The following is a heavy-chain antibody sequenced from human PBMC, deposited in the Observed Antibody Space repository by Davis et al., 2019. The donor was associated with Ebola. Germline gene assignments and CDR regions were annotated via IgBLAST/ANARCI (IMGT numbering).Heavy chain of an antibody. V-gene: IGHV3-73*01. CDR3: TRRGGYGYKGSYYYYGMDV. Sequence: GGSLRLSCAASGFTFSGSAMHWVRQASGKGLEWVGRIRSKANSYATAYAASVKGRFTISRDDSKNTAYLQMNSLKTEDTAVYYCTRRGGYGYKGSYYYYGMDVWGQGTTVTVSS. D-gene: IGHD5-24*01. CDR1: GFTFSGSA. CDR2: IRSKANSYAT. J-gene: IGHJ6*02.